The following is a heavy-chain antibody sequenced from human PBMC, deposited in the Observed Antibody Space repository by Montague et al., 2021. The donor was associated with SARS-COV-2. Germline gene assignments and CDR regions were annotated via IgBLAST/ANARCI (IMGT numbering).Heavy chain of an antibody. CDR3: ARLPRGEIVVD. J-gene: IGHJ4*02. CDR1: AGSISGNSYF. V-gene: IGHV4-39*02. D-gene: IGHD2-15*01. Sequence: SETLSLTCAVSAGSISGNSYFWGWIRQSPGKGLEWIGSIYNDGDDGEKIYYNPSFQSRVTLSLDTTRNSFSLKLTYVTAADTALYYCARLPRGEIVVDWGQGTQVTVSP. CDR2: IYNDGDDGEKI.